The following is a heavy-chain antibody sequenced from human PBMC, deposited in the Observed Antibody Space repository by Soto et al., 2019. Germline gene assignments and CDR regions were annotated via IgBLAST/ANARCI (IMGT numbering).Heavy chain of an antibody. CDR3: ARQGGVATMNWYFDL. J-gene: IGHJ2*01. CDR1: GGSISSYY. V-gene: IGHV4-59*08. D-gene: IGHD5-12*01. CDR2: IYYSGST. Sequence: SETLSLTRTVSGGSISSYYWSWIRQPPGKGLEWIGYIYYSGSTNYNPSLKSRVTISVDTSKNQFSLKLSSVTAADTAVYYCARQGGVATMNWYFDLWGRGTLVTVSS.